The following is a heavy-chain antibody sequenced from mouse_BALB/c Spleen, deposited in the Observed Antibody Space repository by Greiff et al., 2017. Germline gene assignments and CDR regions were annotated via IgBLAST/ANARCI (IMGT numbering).Heavy chain of an antibody. CDR1: GFTFSSYG. J-gene: IGHJ1*01. D-gene: IGHD1-1*01. V-gene: IGHV5-6*01. CDR3: ARRQFITTVVATGDWYFDV. Sequence: EVQRVESGGDLVKPGGSLKLSCAASGFTFSSYGMSWVRQTPDKRLEWVATISSGGSYTYYPDSVKGRFTISRDNAKNTLYLQMSSLKSEDTAMYYCARRQFITTVVATGDWYFDVWGAGTTVTVSS. CDR2: ISSGGSYT.